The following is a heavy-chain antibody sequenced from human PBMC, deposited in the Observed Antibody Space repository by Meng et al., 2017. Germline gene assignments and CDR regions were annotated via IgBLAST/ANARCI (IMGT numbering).Heavy chain of an antibody. D-gene: IGHD2-2*01. CDR3: ASQLAHYYYGMDV. CDR1: GGSVSSGSYY. J-gene: IGHJ6*02. Sequence: SETLSLTCTVSGGSVSSGSYYWSCIRQPPGKGLEWIGYIYYSGSTNYNPSLKSRVTISVDTSKNQFSLKLSSVTAADTAVYYCASQLAHYYYGMDVWGQGTTVTVSS. V-gene: IGHV4-61*01. CDR2: IYYSGST.